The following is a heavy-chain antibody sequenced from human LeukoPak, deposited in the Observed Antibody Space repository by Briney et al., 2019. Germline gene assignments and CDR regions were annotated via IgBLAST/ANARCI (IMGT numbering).Heavy chain of an antibody. CDR3: ARDRAMVGPGYGMDV. J-gene: IGHJ6*02. Sequence: ASVKVSCKASGYTFTSYGISWVRQAPGQGLEWMGWISAYNGNTNYAQKLQGRVTITADKSTSTAYMELSSLRSEDTAVYYCARDRAMVGPGYGMDVWGQGTTVTVSS. CDR1: GYTFTSYG. V-gene: IGHV1-18*01. CDR2: ISAYNGNT. D-gene: IGHD5-18*01.